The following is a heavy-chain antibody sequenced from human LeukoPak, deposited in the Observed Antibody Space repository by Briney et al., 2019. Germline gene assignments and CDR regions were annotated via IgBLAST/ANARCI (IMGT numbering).Heavy chain of an antibody. J-gene: IGHJ4*02. D-gene: IGHD4-23*01. CDR2: IYYSGST. Sequence: PSETLSLTCTVSGGSISSYYWSWIRQPPGKGLEWIGYIYYSGSTNYNPSLKSRVTISVDTSKNQFSLKLSSVTAADTAGYYCAREIATSGGNSRALDYWGQGTLVTVSS. CDR3: AREIATSGGNSRALDY. CDR1: GGSISSYY. V-gene: IGHV4-59*01.